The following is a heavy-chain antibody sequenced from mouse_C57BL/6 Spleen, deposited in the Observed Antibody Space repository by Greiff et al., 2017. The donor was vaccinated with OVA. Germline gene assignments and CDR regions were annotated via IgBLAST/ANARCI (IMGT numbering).Heavy chain of an antibody. CDR2: IDPNSGGT. CDR3: AKDIDGNYPYWYFDV. CDR1: GYTFTSYW. J-gene: IGHJ1*03. Sequence: QVQLQQPGAELVKPGASVKLSCKASGYTFTSYWMHWVKQRPGRGLEWIGRIDPNSGGTKYNEKFKSKATLTVDKPSSTAYMQLSSLTSEDSAVYYCAKDIDGNYPYWYFDVWGTGTTVTVSS. V-gene: IGHV1-72*01. D-gene: IGHD2-1*01.